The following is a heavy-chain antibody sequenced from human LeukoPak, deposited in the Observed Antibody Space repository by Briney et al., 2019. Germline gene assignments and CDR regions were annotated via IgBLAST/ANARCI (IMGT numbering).Heavy chain of an antibody. D-gene: IGHD3-22*01. CDR1: GFTFSSYA. CDR3: AKAPGYYDSSGYYFEY. J-gene: IGHJ4*02. Sequence: GGSLRLSCAASGFTFSSYAMSWVRQAPGKGLEWVSGISGSGGRTYYADSVKGRFTISRDSSKNTLYLQMNSLRAEDTAVYYCAKAPGYYDSSGYYFEYWGQGTLVTVSS. V-gene: IGHV3-23*01. CDR2: ISGSGGRT.